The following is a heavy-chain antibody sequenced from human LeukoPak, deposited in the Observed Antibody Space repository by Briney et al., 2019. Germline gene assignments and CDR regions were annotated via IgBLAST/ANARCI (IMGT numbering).Heavy chain of an antibody. Sequence: GGSLRLSCAVSGFTFNRHWMAWVRQAPGKGLEWVATIKQDGSENYYVESVKGRFTIVRDDGKNSVYLQMNSLRVEDTALYYCVRGPHCGAYADYFDYWGQGALVTVSS. D-gene: IGHD4-17*01. CDR3: VRGPHCGAYADYFDY. J-gene: IGHJ4*02. CDR1: GFTFNRHW. V-gene: IGHV3-7*01. CDR2: IKQDGSEN.